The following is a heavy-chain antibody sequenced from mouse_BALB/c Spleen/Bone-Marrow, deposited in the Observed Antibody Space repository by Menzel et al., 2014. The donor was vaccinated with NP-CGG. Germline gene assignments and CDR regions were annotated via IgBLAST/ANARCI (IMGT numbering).Heavy chain of an antibody. CDR2: INPDSSTI. J-gene: IGHJ3*01. CDR3: APNWDRGFAY. CDR1: GFDFSRYW. V-gene: IGHV4-1*02. Sequence: EVQLVESGGGLVQPGGSLKHSCAASGFDFSRYWMSWVRQAPGKGLEWIGEINPDSSTINYTPSLKDKFIISRDNAKNTLYLQMSKVRSEDTALYYCAPNWDRGFAYWGQGTLVTVSA. D-gene: IGHD4-1*01.